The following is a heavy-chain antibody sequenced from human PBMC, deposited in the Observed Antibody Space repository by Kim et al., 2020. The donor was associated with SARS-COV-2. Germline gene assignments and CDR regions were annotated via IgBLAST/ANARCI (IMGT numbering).Heavy chain of an antibody. J-gene: IGHJ5*02. CDR3: ARDLRSGSYYNWFDP. CDR1: GGSISSGSYY. Sequence: SETLSLTCTVSGGSISSGSYYWSWIRQPAGKGLEWIGRIYTSGSTNYNPSLKSRVTISVDTSKNQFSLKLSSVTAADTAVYYCARDLRSGSYYNWFDPWGQGTLVTVSS. D-gene: IGHD1-26*01. V-gene: IGHV4-61*02. CDR2: IYTSGST.